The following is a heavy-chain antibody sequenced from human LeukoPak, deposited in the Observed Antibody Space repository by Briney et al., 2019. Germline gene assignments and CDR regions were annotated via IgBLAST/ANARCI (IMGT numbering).Heavy chain of an antibody. CDR2: VGATGDT. CDR1: GFTFSTYD. V-gene: IGHV3-13*01. D-gene: IGHD2-15*01. J-gene: IGHJ4*02. CDR3: VRSLGYCSGNTCIFDH. Sequence: PGGSLRLSCAASGFTFSTYDMHWVRQATGKGLEWISGVGATGDTYYPDSVKGRFTISRENAKNSLYLQMNSLSPGDTALYYCVRSLGYCSGNTCIFDHWGQGTLVIVSS.